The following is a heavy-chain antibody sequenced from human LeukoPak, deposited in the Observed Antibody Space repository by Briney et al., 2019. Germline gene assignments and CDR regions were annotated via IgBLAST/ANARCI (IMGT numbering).Heavy chain of an antibody. Sequence: GGSLRLSCAASGFTFSSYAMSWVRQAPGKGLEWVSAISGSGGSTCYADSVKGRFTISRDNSKNTLYLQMNSLRAGDTAVYYCAKDGGIAARPYYFDYWGQGTLVTVSS. D-gene: IGHD6-6*01. CDR2: ISGSGGST. V-gene: IGHV3-23*01. CDR3: AKDGGIAARPYYFDY. CDR1: GFTFSSYA. J-gene: IGHJ4*02.